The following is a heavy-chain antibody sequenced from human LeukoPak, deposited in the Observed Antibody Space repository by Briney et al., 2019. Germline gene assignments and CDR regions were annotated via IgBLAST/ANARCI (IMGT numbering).Heavy chain of an antibody. Sequence: GGTLRLSCAASGFTFSSYAMNWVRQAPGKGLEWVSTIGGSGATTYYADSVRGRFTISRDNSNNTLYLQMNSLRAEDTAVYYCAKMPGHSWRVSDYWGQGTLITVSS. V-gene: IGHV3-23*01. CDR3: AKMPGHSWRVSDY. CDR1: GFTFSSYA. CDR2: IGGSGATT. J-gene: IGHJ4*02. D-gene: IGHD1-1*01.